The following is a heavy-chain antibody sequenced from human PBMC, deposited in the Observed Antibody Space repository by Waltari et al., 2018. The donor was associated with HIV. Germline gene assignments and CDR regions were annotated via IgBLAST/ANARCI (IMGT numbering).Heavy chain of an antibody. V-gene: IGHV4-59*01. CDR3: AREVKDYGDYGRTRMYYFDY. Sequence: QVQLQESVPGLVKPSATLSLTCTVSGGSISSSYCSWHRQPRGTGLEWIGYIYHSGSTNYNPTLKSRVTISVDTSKNQFSLKLSSVTAADTAVYYCAREVKDYGDYGRTRMYYFDYWGQGTLVTVSS. CDR2: IYHSGST. CDR1: GGSISSSY. D-gene: IGHD4-17*01. J-gene: IGHJ4*02.